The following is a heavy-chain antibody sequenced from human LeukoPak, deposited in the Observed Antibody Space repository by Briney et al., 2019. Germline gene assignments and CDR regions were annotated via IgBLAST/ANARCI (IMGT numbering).Heavy chain of an antibody. CDR1: GYTLTELS. CDR3: ATHTAVMSLDAFHI. Sequence: ASVKVSCKVSGYTLTELSMHWVRQAPGKGLEWMGGFDPEDGETIYAQKFQGRVTMTEDTSTDTAYMELSSLRSEDTAVYYCATHTAVMSLDAFHIWGQGTMVTVSS. J-gene: IGHJ3*02. V-gene: IGHV1-24*01. D-gene: IGHD4-23*01. CDR2: FDPEDGET.